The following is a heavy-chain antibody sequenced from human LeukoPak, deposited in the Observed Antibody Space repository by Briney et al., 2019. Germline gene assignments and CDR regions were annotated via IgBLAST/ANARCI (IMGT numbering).Heavy chain of an antibody. J-gene: IGHJ3*02. CDR2: IYTSGST. Sequence: SETLSLTCTVSGGSISSYYWSWIRQPAGKGLEWIGRIYTSGSTNYNPSLKSRVTMSVDTSKNQFSLKLSSVTAADTAVYYCAREGGGGWFGDNAFDIWGQGTMVTVSS. V-gene: IGHV4-4*07. CDR1: GGSISSYY. D-gene: IGHD3-10*01. CDR3: AREGGGGWFGDNAFDI.